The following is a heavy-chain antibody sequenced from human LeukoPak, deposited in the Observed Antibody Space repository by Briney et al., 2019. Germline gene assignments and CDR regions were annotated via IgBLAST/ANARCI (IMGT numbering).Heavy chain of an antibody. V-gene: IGHV1-2*02. CDR1: GFTFTDHY. CDR2: INGKRGDT. J-gene: IGHJ4*02. CDR3: ARDHGWGVDY. Sequence: ASVTVSYTASGFTFTDHYMHWVRQAPGQGLEWRGGINGKRGDTNYAQNFQDRVTMTRDTSTSTVYMELSSLTVDDTAVYYCARDHGWGVDYWGQGTLVTVSS. D-gene: IGHD3-10*01.